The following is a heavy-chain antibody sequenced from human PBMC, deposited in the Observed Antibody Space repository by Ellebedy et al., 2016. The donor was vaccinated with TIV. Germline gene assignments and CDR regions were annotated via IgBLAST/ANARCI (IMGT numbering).Heavy chain of an antibody. CDR2: INPSGGST. V-gene: IGHV1-46*01. D-gene: IGHD3-16*01. J-gene: IGHJ4*02. CDR3: ARDGNYIMITFGGVPDY. Sequence: AASVKVSCKASGYTFTAYYIHWVRQAPEQGLEWMGIINPSGGSTVYAQKFQGRVTMTRDTSTSTVYMELSSLRSEDTAVYYCARDGNYIMITFGGVPDYWGQGTLVTVSS. CDR1: GYTFTAYY.